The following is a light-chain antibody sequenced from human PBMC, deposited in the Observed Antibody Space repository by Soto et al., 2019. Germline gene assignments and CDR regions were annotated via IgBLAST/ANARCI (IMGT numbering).Light chain of an antibody. V-gene: IGKV1-5*03. CDR1: QSISSW. CDR2: KAS. J-gene: IGKJ1*01. CDR3: HQYDSYPWT. Sequence: DIQMTQSPSTLSASVGDRVTITCRASQSISSWLARYQQKPGKAPKLLIYKASSLKSGVPSRFSGSGSGTEFTLTISSLQPDDFATYYCHQYDSYPWTFGQGTKVEIK.